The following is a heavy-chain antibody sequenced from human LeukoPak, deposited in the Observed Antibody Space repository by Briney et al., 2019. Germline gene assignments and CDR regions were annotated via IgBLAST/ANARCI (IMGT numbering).Heavy chain of an antibody. J-gene: IGHJ6*02. Sequence: SQTLSLTCAISGDSVSSNSAAWNWIRQSPSRGLEWLARTYYRSKWYNDYAVSVKSRITINSDTSKNQFSLQLNSVTPEDTAVYYCARDDIVVVPAATRDYYYYYGMDVWGQGTTVTVSS. D-gene: IGHD2-2*01. CDR3: ARDDIVVVPAATRDYYYYYGMDV. CDR1: GDSVSSNSAA. CDR2: TYYRSKWYN. V-gene: IGHV6-1*01.